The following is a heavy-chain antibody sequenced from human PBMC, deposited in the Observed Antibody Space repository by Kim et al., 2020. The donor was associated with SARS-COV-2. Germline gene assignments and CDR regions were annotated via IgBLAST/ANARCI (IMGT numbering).Heavy chain of an antibody. CDR3: ARHPRRSSWLYWYFDL. CDR2: IYYSGST. D-gene: IGHD6-13*01. V-gene: IGHV4-59*08. CDR1: GGSISTYY. J-gene: IGHJ2*01. Sequence: SETLSLTCTVSGGSISTYYWSWIRQPPGKGLEWIGYIYYSGSTNYNPSLRSRVTISVDTSKNQFSLKLSSVTAADTAVYYCARHPRRSSWLYWYFDLCGRGTLVTVSS.